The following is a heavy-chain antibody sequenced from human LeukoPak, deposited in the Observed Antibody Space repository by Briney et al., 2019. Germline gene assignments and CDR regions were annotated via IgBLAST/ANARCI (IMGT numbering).Heavy chain of an antibody. CDR3: ATSAEGDGYKD. J-gene: IGHJ4*02. V-gene: IGHV5-51*01. Sequence: WMGFIYPGDSDTRYSPSFQGQVTISADKSISTPYLQWSSLKASDTAMYYCATSAEGDGYKDWGQGTLVTVST. D-gene: IGHD5-24*01. CDR2: IYPGDSDT.